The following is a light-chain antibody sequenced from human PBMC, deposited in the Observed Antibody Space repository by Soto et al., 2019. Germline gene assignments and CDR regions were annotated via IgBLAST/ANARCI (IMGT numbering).Light chain of an antibody. J-gene: IGKJ3*01. Sequence: DIQMTQSPPSLSASVGDRVTITCRASQDISKDLNWYQQKPGEVPKLLIYETSKLEAGVPSRFSGSGSGRDFTLTISNLQSEDIATYHCQQYDSLPFTFGPGTKMDVK. V-gene: IGKV1-33*01. CDR2: ETS. CDR1: QDISKD. CDR3: QQYDSLPFT.